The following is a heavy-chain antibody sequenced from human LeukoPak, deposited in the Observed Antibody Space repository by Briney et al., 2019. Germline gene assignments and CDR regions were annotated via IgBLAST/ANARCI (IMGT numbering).Heavy chain of an antibody. J-gene: IGHJ4*02. CDR3: ARYDILTGSFFDY. CDR2: ISYSGSA. D-gene: IGHD3-9*01. V-gene: IGHV4-59*08. Sequence: SETLSLTCTVSGGSISSYYWSWIRQPPGKGLEWIAYISYSGSANYNPSLRSQVSISVDTSKNQIPLKLRSVTAADTAVYFCARYDILTGSFFDYWGQGTLVTVSS. CDR1: GGSISSYY.